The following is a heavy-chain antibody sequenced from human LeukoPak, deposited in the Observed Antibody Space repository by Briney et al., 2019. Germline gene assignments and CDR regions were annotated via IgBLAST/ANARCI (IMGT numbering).Heavy chain of an antibody. D-gene: IGHD3-10*01. CDR1: GFTFSSYE. Sequence: QAGGSLRLSCAASGFTFSSYEMNWVRQAPGKGLEWVSFISSSGSTIYYADSVKGRFTISRDNAKNSLYLQMNSLRAEDTAVYYCARERYYYGSGSYLPFDYWGQGTLVTVSS. J-gene: IGHJ4*02. CDR2: ISSSGSTI. V-gene: IGHV3-48*03. CDR3: ARERYYYGSGSYLPFDY.